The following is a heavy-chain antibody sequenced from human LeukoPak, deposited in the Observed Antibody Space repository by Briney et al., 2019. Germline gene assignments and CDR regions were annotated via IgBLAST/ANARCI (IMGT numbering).Heavy chain of an antibody. CDR1: GFTFTDYY. V-gene: IGHV3-11*01. Sequence: GGSLRLSCSASGFTFTDYYMSWIRQDPGKGLEFVSLISGSGSNVYYADSVKGRFTISRDNAQNFLYLQMNSLRAEDTAVYYCVKVSGKIDYWGQGPLVTVSS. CDR2: ISGSGSNV. J-gene: IGHJ4*02. CDR3: VKVSGKIDY. D-gene: IGHD3-10*01.